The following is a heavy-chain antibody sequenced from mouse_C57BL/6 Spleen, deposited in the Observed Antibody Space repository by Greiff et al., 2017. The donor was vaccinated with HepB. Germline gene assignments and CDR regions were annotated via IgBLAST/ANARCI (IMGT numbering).Heavy chain of an antibody. V-gene: IGHV1-69*01. CDR2: IDPSDSYT. Sequence: VQLQQPGAELVMPGASVKLSCKASGYTFTSYWMHWVKQRPGQGLEWIGEIDPSDSYTNYNQKFKGKSTLTVDKSSSTAYMQLSSLTSEDSAVYYCARGRDDFAWFAYWGQGTLVTVSA. CDR1: GYTFTSYW. CDR3: ARGRDDFAWFAY. D-gene: IGHD2-4*01. J-gene: IGHJ3*01.